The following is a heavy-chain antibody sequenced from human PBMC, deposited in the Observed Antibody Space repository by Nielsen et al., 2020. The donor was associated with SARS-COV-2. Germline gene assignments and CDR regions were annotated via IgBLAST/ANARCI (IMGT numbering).Heavy chain of an antibody. J-gene: IGHJ4*02. CDR3: TTQTEYYDFWSGYYPYNY. V-gene: IGHV3-49*03. Sequence: GVLRLSCTASGFTFGDYAMSWFRQAPGKGLEWVGFIRSKAYGGTTEYAASVKGRFTISRDDSKSIAYLQMNSLKTEDTAVYYCTTQTEYYDFWSGYYPYNYWGQGTLVTVSS. CDR1: GFTFGDYA. CDR2: IRSKAYGGTT. D-gene: IGHD3-3*01.